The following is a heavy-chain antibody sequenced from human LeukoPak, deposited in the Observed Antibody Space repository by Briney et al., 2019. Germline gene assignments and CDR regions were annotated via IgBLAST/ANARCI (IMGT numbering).Heavy chain of an antibody. CDR2: ISSSSSYI. CDR3: ARGQAVAAGGFDL. J-gene: IGHJ2*01. D-gene: IGHD6-19*01. CDR1: GFTVSNNY. V-gene: IGHV3-21*01. Sequence: GGSLRLSCAASGFTVSNNYMSWVRQAPGKGLEWVSSISSSSSYIYHGDSVKGRFTISRDNAKNSLYLQMNSLRAEDTAVYYCARGQAVAAGGFDLWGRGTLVTVSS.